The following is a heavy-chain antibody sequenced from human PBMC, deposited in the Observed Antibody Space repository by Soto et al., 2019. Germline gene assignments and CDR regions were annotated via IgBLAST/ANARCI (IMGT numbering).Heavy chain of an antibody. J-gene: IGHJ6*02. D-gene: IGHD2-15*01. CDR3: ARLSKLYRYYYYYGMDV. Sequence: SGTLSLTCAVYGVSFSGYYWSWIRQPPGKGLEWIGEINHSGSTNYNPSLKSRVTISVDTSKNQFSLKLSSVTAADTAVYYCARLSKLYRYYYYYGMDVWGQGTTVTVSS. V-gene: IGHV4-34*01. CDR2: INHSGST. CDR1: GVSFSGYY.